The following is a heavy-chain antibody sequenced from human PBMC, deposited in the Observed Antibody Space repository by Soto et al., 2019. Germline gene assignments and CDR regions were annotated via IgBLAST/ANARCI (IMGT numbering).Heavy chain of an antibody. CDR1: RFTFSSYA. D-gene: IGHD6-13*01. Sequence: EVQLLESGGGLVQPGGSLRLSCADSRFTFSSYAMRWVRQAPGKELEWVSAVSGSGGSTYYADSVKGRFTISRDNSKNTLYLQMKSLRAEDTAVYYCARRGPGTYFDYWGQGTLVTVSS. J-gene: IGHJ4*02. CDR2: VSGSGGST. CDR3: ARRGPGTYFDY. V-gene: IGHV3-23*01.